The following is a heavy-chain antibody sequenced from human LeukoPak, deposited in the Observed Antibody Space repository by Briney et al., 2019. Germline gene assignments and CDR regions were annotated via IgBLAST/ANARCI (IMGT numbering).Heavy chain of an antibody. D-gene: IGHD4-17*01. J-gene: IGHJ4*02. CDR1: GGSISSSSYY. V-gene: IGHV4-39*07. Sequence: PSETLSLTCTVSGGSISSSSYYWGWIRQPPGKGLEWIGSIYYSGSTYYNPSLKSRVTISVDTSKNQFSLKLSSVTAADTAVYYCARGARLHGDYTPEFDYWGQGTLVTVSS. CDR3: ARGARLHGDYTPEFDY. CDR2: IYYSGST.